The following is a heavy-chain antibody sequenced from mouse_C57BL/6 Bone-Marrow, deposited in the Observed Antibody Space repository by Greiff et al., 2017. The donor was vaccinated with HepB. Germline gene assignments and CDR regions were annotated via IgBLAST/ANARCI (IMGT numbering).Heavy chain of an antibody. CDR3: ARGYYYDSSPDY. CDR1: GYTFTSYW. V-gene: IGHV1-64*01. CDR2: IHPNSGST. D-gene: IGHD1-1*01. J-gene: IGHJ2*01. Sequence: QVQLQQPGAELVKPGASVKLSCKASGYTFTSYWMHWVKQRPGQGLEWIGMIHPNSGSTNYNEKFKSKATLTVDKSSSTSYMQLSSLTSEDSAVYYCARGYYYDSSPDYWGQGTTLTVSS.